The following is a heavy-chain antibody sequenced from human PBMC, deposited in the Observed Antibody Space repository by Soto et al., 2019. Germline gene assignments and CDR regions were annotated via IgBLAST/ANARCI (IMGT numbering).Heavy chain of an antibody. CDR1: GGTFSSYA. Sequence: QVQLVQSGAEVKKPGSSVKVSCKASGGTFSSYAIGWVRQAPGQGLEWMGGIIPIFGTANYAQKFQGRVTITADESTSTAYMELSSLRSEDTAVYYCARDMGRYYYGSGSFYGMDVWGQGTTVTVSS. V-gene: IGHV1-69*01. CDR2: IIPIFGTA. D-gene: IGHD3-10*01. J-gene: IGHJ6*02. CDR3: ARDMGRYYYGSGSFYGMDV.